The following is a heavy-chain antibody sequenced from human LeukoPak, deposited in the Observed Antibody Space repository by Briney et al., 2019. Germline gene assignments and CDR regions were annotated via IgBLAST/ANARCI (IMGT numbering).Heavy chain of an antibody. J-gene: IGHJ4*02. Sequence: SETLSLTCTVSGGSISSGGYYWSWIRQHPGKGLEWIGYIYYSGSTYYNPSLKSRVTISVDTSKNQFSLKLSSVTAADTAVYYVAGGEPPYSYGPGPPFNSWGKEPLVTV. CDR1: GGSISSGGYY. CDR3: AGGEPPYSYGPGPPFNS. D-gene: IGHD3-10*01. CDR2: IYYSGST. V-gene: IGHV4-31*03.